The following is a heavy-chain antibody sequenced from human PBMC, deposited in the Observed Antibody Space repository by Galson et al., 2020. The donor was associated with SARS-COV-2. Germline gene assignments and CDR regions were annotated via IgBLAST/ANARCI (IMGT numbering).Heavy chain of an antibody. Sequence: GGSLRLSCAASGFTFSSSWMTWVRQAPGKGLEFVATINQDANRKHYGDSVKGRFTISRDNAENSVSLQMNSLRAGDTAVYYCARDFNEPADWGQGTLVTVSS. CDR1: GFTFSSSW. J-gene: IGHJ4*02. D-gene: IGHD1-1*01. CDR3: ARDFNEPAD. V-gene: IGHV3-7*01. CDR2: INQDANRK.